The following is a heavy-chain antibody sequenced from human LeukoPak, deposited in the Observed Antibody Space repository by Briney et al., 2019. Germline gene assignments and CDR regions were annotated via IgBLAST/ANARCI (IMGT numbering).Heavy chain of an antibody. CDR3: ARDLISGSYYPFDY. V-gene: IGHV3-7*01. CDR2: INQDGGEK. CDR1: GFTFTSHW. J-gene: IGHJ4*02. D-gene: IGHD1-26*01. Sequence: PGGSLRLSCAASGFTFTSHWMNWVRQAPGKGLEWVANINQDGGEKYFLDSVKGRFTISRDNAKNSLYLQMNSLRAEDTAVYYCARDLISGSYYPFDYWGQGTLVTVSS.